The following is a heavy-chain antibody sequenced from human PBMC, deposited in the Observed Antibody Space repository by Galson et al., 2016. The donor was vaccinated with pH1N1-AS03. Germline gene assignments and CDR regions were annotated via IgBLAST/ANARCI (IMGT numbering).Heavy chain of an antibody. J-gene: IGHJ4*02. CDR2: ISYSGDTE. V-gene: IGHV3-48*03. CDR1: GFPFSGYE. D-gene: IGHD1-26*01. Sequence: SLRLSCAASGFPFSGYEMNWVRQAPGKGLEWISYISYSGDTENYADSVKGRFSISRDNAKKSLYLQMSALRPEDTAVYYCVRPSSGSFRYWGPGTLVTVSS. CDR3: VRPSSGSFRY.